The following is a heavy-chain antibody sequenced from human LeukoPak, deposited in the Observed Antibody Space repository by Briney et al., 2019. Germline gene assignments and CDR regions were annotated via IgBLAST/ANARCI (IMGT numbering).Heavy chain of an antibody. CDR1: GFNFNYFA. V-gene: IGHV3-23*01. CDR2: IGDSGSGG. J-gene: IGHJ4*02. D-gene: IGHD4-23*01. CDR3: SRIKYGGNSGYHFDY. Sequence: GGSLRLSCSASGFNFNYFAMSWVRQAPGKRLEWVSTIGDSGSGGSYADSVRGRFTISRDNSKNMAYLQMHSLRVDDSAVYYCSRIKYGGNSGYHFDYWGQGTLVTASS.